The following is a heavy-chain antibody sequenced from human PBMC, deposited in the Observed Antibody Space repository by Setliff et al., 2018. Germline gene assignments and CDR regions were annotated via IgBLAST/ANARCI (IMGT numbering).Heavy chain of an antibody. J-gene: IGHJ4*02. CDR3: ARDLEVDTAMAAIFDY. Sequence: PGGSLRLSCAASGFTFSSYSMNWVRQAPGEGLEWVSSISSSSSYIYYADSVKGRFTISRDNAKNSLYLQMNSLRAEDTAVYYCARDLEVDTAMAAIFDYWGQGTLVTVSS. V-gene: IGHV3-21*01. CDR2: ISSSSSYI. CDR1: GFTFSSYS. D-gene: IGHD5-18*01.